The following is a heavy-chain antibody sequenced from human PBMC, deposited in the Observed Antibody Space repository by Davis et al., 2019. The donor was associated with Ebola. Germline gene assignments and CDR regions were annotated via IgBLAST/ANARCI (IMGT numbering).Heavy chain of an antibody. J-gene: IGHJ2*01. V-gene: IGHV3-9*01. CDR3: AKGPYSSRFSYWYFDL. Sequence: SLKISCAASGFTFDDYAMHWVRQAPGKGLEWVSGISWNSGSIGYADSVKGRFTISRDNAKNSLYLQMNSLRAEDTALYYCAKGPYSSRFSYWYFDLWGRGTLVTVSS. CDR1: GFTFDDYA. CDR2: ISWNSGSI. D-gene: IGHD6-13*01.